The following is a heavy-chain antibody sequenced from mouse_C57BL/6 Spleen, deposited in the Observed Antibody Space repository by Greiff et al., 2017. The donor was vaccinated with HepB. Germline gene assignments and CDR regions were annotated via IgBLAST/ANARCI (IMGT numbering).Heavy chain of an antibody. V-gene: IGHV1-69*01. CDR3: AIWDYYGSFWYFDV. Sequence: QVQLQQPGAELVMPGASVKLSCKASGYTFTSYWMHWVKQRPGQGLEWIGEIDPSDSYTNYNQKFKGKSTLTVDKSSSTAYMQLSSLTSEDSAVYYCAIWDYYGSFWYFDVWGTGTTVTVSS. CDR2: IDPSDSYT. J-gene: IGHJ1*03. CDR1: GYTFTSYW. D-gene: IGHD1-1*01.